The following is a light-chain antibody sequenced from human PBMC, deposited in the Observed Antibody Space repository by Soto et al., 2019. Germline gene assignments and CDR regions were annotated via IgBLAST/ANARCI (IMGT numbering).Light chain of an antibody. J-gene: IGLJ3*02. V-gene: IGLV2-14*01. CDR3: LSYTSVNTRV. CDR1: SGDIGGYDY. Sequence: QSVLTQPASVSGSPGQSITISCTGTSGDIGGYDYVSWYQQHPGTAPKLIIYEVGNRPSGVSHRFSGSKSGNTASLTISGLQAEDEANYYCLSYTSVNTRVFGGGTKLTVL. CDR2: EVG.